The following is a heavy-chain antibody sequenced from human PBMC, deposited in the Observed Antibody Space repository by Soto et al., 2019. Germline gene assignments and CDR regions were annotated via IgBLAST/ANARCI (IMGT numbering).Heavy chain of an antibody. CDR1: GYTFTSYD. CDR3: ARTFERHAYYFDY. V-gene: IGHV1-8*01. Sequence: ASVKVSCKASGYTFTSYDINWVRQATGQGLEWMGWMNPNSGNTGYAQKFQGRVTMTRNTSISTAYMELSSLRSEDTAVYYCARTFERHAYYFDYWGQGTLVTVSS. D-gene: IGHD1-1*01. J-gene: IGHJ4*02. CDR2: MNPNSGNT.